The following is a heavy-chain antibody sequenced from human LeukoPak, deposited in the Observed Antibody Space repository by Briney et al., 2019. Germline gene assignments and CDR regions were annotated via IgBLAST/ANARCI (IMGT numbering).Heavy chain of an antibody. CDR1: GYTFTSYY. CDR2: INPSGGST. D-gene: IGHD3-22*01. V-gene: IGHV1-46*01. Sequence: ASVKVSCKASGYTFTSYYMHWVRQAPGQGLEWMGIINPSGGSTNYAQKLQGRVTMTTDTSTSTAYMELRSLRSDDTAVYYCARGGGLYYYDSSGYSDYWGQGTLVTVSS. J-gene: IGHJ4*02. CDR3: ARGGGLYYYDSSGYSDY.